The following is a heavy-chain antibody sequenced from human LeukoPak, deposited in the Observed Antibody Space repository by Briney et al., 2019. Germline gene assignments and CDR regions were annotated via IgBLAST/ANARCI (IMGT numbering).Heavy chain of an antibody. Sequence: GASVKVSCKASGYTFTSYGISWVRQAPGQGLEWMGWISAYNGNTNYAQKLQGRVTMTTDTSTRTDYMELRSLRSDDTAVYFCAREVPPSGSYNVWGQGTLVTVSS. CDR1: GYTFTSYG. J-gene: IGHJ4*02. D-gene: IGHD1-26*01. V-gene: IGHV1-18*01. CDR2: ISAYNGNT. CDR3: AREVPPSGSYNV.